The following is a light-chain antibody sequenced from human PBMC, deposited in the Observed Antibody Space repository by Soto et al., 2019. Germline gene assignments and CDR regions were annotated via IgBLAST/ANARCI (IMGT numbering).Light chain of an antibody. J-gene: IGKJ1*01. CDR1: QSVSSY. CDR3: QQRSNWPVT. V-gene: IGKV3-11*01. Sequence: EIVLTQPPGTLSLSPGERATLSCRASQSVSSYLAWYQQKPGQAPRLLIYDASTRATGISARFSGSGSGTDFTLTISSLEPEDFAMYYCQQRSNWPVTFGQGTKVDIK. CDR2: DAS.